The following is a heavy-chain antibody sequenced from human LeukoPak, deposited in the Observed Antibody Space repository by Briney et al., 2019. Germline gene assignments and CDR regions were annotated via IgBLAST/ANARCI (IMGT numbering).Heavy chain of an antibody. CDR2: IYTSGST. D-gene: IGHD6-6*01. J-gene: IGHJ5*02. CDR3: ARDLVGTIEYSSSALLFDR. Sequence: SETLSLTCTVSGGSISSYYWSWLRQPAGKGLEWIGRIYTSGSTNYNPSLKSRVTMSVDTSKNQFSLKLSSVTAADTAVYYCARDLVGTIEYSSSALLFDRWGQGTLVTVSS. CDR1: GGSISSYY. V-gene: IGHV4-4*07.